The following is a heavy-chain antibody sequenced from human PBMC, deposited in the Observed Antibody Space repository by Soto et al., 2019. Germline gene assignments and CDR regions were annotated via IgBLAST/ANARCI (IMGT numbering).Heavy chain of an antibody. Sequence: QVQLVESGGGVVQPGTSLRLSCVGSGFTFRSYVIHWVRQAPGKGLEWVALTSYDGSNNFYGDSVKGRFTISRDNSRNTVDLQTDSLRLECTAQYYCARWGTTGGLDVWGQGTLVSVSS. V-gene: IGHV3-33*05. CDR2: TSYDGSNN. CDR3: ARWGTTGGLDV. J-gene: IGHJ4*02. CDR1: GFTFRSYV. D-gene: IGHD3-16*01.